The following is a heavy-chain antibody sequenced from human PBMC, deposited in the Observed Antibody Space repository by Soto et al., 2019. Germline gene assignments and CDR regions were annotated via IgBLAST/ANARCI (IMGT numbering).Heavy chain of an antibody. Sequence: GASVKVSCKASGFIFTSSSVQWVRQARGQRLEWMGWITVGTGNTNYAQKFHERVTITRDMSTSTAYMELSKLRSEDTAVYYCAAGDSSGYYGGWGQGTQVTVSS. D-gene: IGHD3-22*01. J-gene: IGHJ4*02. V-gene: IGHV1-58*01. CDR1: GFIFTSSS. CDR3: AAGDSSGYYGG. CDR2: ITVGTGNT.